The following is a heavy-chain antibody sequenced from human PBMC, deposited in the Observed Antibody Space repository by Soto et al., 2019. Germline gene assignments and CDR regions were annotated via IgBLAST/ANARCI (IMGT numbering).Heavy chain of an antibody. CDR2: IIPILGIA. CDR1: GGTFSSYT. V-gene: IGHV1-69*04. D-gene: IGHD6-13*01. CDR3: AREESSSSHY. Sequence: SVKVSCKAPGGTFSSYTFSWVRQAPGQGLEWMGRIIPILGIANYAQKFQGRVTITADKSTSTAYMELSSLRSEDTAVYYCAREESSSSHYWGQGTLVTVSS. J-gene: IGHJ4*02.